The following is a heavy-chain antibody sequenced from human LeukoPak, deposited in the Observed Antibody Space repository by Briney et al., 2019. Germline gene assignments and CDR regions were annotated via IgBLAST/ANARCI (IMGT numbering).Heavy chain of an antibody. D-gene: IGHD1/OR15-1a*01. J-gene: IGHJ4*02. CDR2: IYYSGST. V-gene: IGHV4-61*01. CDR1: GGSVSSGSYY. Sequence: SETPSLTCTVSGGSVSSGSYYWSWIRQPPGKGLEWIGYIYYSGSTNYNPSLKSRVTISVDTSKSQFSLKLSSVTAADTAVYYCARSIAGTRSKFDYWGQGTLVTVSS. CDR3: ARSIAGTRSKFDY.